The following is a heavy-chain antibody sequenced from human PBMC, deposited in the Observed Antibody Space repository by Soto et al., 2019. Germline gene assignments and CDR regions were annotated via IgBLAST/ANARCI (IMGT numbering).Heavy chain of an antibody. CDR2: ISYDGSNK. Sequence: QVQLVESGGGVVQPGRSLRLSCAASGFTFSSYAMHWVRQAPGKGLEWVAVISYDGSNKYYADSVKGRFTISRDNSKNTLYLQMNSLRAEDTAVYYCARDRSGLGLPIAYWGQGTLVTVSS. CDR3: ARDRSGLGLPIAY. J-gene: IGHJ4*02. CDR1: GFTFSSYA. D-gene: IGHD5-18*01. V-gene: IGHV3-30-3*01.